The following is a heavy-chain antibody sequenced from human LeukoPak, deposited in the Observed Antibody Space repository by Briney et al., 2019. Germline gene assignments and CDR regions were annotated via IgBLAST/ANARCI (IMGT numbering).Heavy chain of an antibody. D-gene: IGHD2-15*01. V-gene: IGHV1-3*03. CDR2: INGDNGNA. CDR3: ARGGSGFDP. CDR1: GNTLTSYA. Sequence: ASVKVSCKVSGNTLTSYAIHWVRQAPGQRLEWMGWINGDNGNAKYSPEFQGRVTITRDTSASTAYMELSSLRSDDMAVYYCARGGSGFDPWGQGTLVTVSS. J-gene: IGHJ5*02.